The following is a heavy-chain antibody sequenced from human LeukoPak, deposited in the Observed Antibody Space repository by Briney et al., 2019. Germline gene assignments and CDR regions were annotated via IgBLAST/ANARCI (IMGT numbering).Heavy chain of an antibody. J-gene: IGHJ5*02. D-gene: IGHD3-9*01. CDR3: ARSILRYFDWFKGGQGWFDP. Sequence: SETLSLTCAVSGGSFSGYSRSWIRQPPGKGLEWIGEINHSGSTNYNPSLKSRVTISVDTSKNQFSLKLSSVTAADTAVYYCARSILRYFDWFKGGQGWFDPWGQGTLVTVSS. V-gene: IGHV4-34*01. CDR2: INHSGST. CDR1: GGSFSGYS.